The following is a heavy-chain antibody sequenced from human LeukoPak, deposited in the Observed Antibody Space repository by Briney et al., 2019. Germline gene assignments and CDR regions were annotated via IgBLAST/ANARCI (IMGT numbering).Heavy chain of an antibody. Sequence: GGSLRLSCAASGFXFSSYAMSWVCQAPGKGQEWVSAISGSGGSTYYTDSVKGRFTISRDNSKNTLYLQMNSLRAEDTAVYYCAKDGYSGSRRAFDIWGQGTMVTVSS. D-gene: IGHD5-12*01. J-gene: IGHJ3*02. CDR1: GFXFSSYA. CDR3: AKDGYSGSRRAFDI. CDR2: ISGSGGST. V-gene: IGHV3-23*01.